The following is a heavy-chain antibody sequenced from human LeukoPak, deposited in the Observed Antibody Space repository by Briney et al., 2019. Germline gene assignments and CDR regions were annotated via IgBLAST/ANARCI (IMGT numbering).Heavy chain of an antibody. J-gene: IGHJ5*02. D-gene: IGHD3-3*01. CDR1: GYTFTSYG. CDR3: ARDKVVTIFGVVIIKDNWFDP. V-gene: IGHV1-18*01. CDR2: ISASNGNT. Sequence: ASVKVSCXASGYTFTSYGISWVRQAHGQGLEWMEWISASNGNTNYAQKPQGRVTMTTDTSTSTAYMELGSLRSDDTAVYYCARDKVVTIFGVVIIKDNWFDPWGQEPWSPSPQ.